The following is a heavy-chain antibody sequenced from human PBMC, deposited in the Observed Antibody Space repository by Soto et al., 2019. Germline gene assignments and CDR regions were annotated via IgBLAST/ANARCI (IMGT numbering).Heavy chain of an antibody. CDR3: ARHPLRYFADYYYYGMDV. CDR2: IYYSGST. D-gene: IGHD3-9*01. CDR1: GGSFSGYY. V-gene: IGHV4-34*01. Sequence: SETLSLTCAVYGGSFSGYYWSWIRQPPGKGLEWIGNIYYSGSTNYNPSLKGRVTISVDTSKNQFSLKLSSVTAADTAVYYCARHPLRYFADYYYYGMDVWGQGTTVTVSS. J-gene: IGHJ6*02.